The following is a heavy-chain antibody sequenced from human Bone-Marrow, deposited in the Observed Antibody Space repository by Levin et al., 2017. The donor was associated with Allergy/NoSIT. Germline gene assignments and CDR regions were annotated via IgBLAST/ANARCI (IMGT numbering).Heavy chain of an antibody. CDR1: GFTFSSYG. Sequence: ETLSLTCDASGFTFSSYGIIWVRQAPGKGLEWVSYIGGDNYTKYYADSVKGRFTISRDNVKKSLYLQMNSLRGEDTAVYYCAREGSWSSTWLGDYYFDDWGQGTLVTVSS. V-gene: IGHV3-48*01. CDR2: IGGDNYTK. D-gene: IGHD6-13*01. J-gene: IGHJ4*02. CDR3: AREGSWSSTWLGDYYFDD.